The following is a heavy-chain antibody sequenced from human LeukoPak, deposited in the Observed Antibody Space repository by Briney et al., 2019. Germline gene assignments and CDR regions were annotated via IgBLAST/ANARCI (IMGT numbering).Heavy chain of an antibody. CDR3: ARDQPGITMSRRAFDI. CDR2: IYYSGST. D-gene: IGHD3-10*02. J-gene: IGHJ3*02. CDR1: GGSISSYY. V-gene: IGHV4-59*01. Sequence: PSETLSLTCTVSGGSISSYYWSWIRQPPGKGLEWIGYIYYSGSTNYNPSLKSRVTISVDTSKNQFSLKLSSVTAADTAVYYCARDQPGITMSRRAFDIWGQGTMVTVSS.